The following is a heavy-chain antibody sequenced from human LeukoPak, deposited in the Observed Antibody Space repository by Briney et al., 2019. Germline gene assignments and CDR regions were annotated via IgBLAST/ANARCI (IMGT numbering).Heavy chain of an antibody. CDR3: ARGHLPVVDGDGLSDAFDI. D-gene: IGHD2-15*01. Sequence: PAGGSLRLSCAASRFTFNNYDMHWVRQAIGKGLEWVSGIGTTGDTYYPGSAKGRFTISRENAKSSLYLQMNSLRADDTAVYYCARGHLPVVDGDGLSDAFDIWGQGTKVTVSS. J-gene: IGHJ3*02. CDR1: RFTFNNYD. V-gene: IGHV3-13*01. CDR2: IGTTGDT.